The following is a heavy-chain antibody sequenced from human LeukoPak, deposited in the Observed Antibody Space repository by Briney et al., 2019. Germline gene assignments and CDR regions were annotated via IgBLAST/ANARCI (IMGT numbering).Heavy chain of an antibody. Sequence: SETLSLTCAVYGGSFSGYYWSWIRQPPGKGLEWIGEINHSGSTNYNPSLKSRVTISVDTSKNQFSLELSSVTAADTAVYYCAGRDCSSTSCYTRKGYFDYWGQGTLVTVSS. CDR2: INHSGST. V-gene: IGHV4-34*01. J-gene: IGHJ4*02. CDR1: GGSFSGYY. D-gene: IGHD2-2*02. CDR3: AGRDCSSTSCYTRKGYFDY.